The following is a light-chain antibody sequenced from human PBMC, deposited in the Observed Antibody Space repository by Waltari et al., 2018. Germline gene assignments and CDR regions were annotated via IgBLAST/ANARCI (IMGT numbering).Light chain of an antibody. Sequence: EIVMTQSPATLSLSPGESATLSCRASQTISRNTYAWFQQKPGQPPRLLIYGTATRAPGIPARFSGSGSGTEFSLTISSLQPEDFATYYCQQYDNWPWTFGLGTRLETK. CDR2: GTA. J-gene: IGKJ1*01. V-gene: IGKV3D-15*01. CDR1: QTISRN. CDR3: QQYDNWPWT.